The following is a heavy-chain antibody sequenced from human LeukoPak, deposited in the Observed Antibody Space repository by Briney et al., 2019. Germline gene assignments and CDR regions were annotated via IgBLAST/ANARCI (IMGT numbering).Heavy chain of an antibody. CDR3: ARDLHGYFDY. V-gene: IGHV3-23*01. CDR1: GFTFSSYA. Sequence: GGSLRLPCAASGFTFSSYAMSWVRQAPGKGLEWVSAISGSGGSTYYADSVKGRFTISRDNSKNTLYLQMNSLRAEDTAVYYCARDLHGYFDYWGQGTLVTVSS. J-gene: IGHJ4*02. CDR2: ISGSGGST.